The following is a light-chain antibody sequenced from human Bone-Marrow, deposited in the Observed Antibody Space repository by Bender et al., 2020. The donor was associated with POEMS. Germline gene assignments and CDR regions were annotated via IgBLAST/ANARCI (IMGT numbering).Light chain of an antibody. CDR2: EVS. CDR3: QSYDSDLNGWV. V-gene: IGLV2-8*01. CDR1: SSDVGAYNF. J-gene: IGLJ3*02. Sequence: QSALTQPPSASGSPGQSVTISCTGTSSDVGAYNFVSWYQQHPGKAPTLLIYEVSERPSGVPDRFSGSKSGNTASLTVSGLQAEDEGDYFGQSYDSDLNGWVFGGGTKLTVL.